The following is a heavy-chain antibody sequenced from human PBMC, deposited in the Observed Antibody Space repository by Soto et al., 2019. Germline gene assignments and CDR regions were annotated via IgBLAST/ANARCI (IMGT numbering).Heavy chain of an antibody. CDR3: ARDAAYSRRWETANWFDP. Sequence: GXSVKVSCNATGHSFTTYAFIWVRQAPVQGLEWMGGIIPIIGTANYAQKFQGRVTISADESTSTVYMELSSLRSEDAAVYYCARDAAYSRRWETANWFDPWGQGTLVTVSS. V-gene: IGHV1-69*01. CDR2: IIPIIGTA. J-gene: IGHJ5*02. CDR1: GHSFTTYA. D-gene: IGHD6-13*01.